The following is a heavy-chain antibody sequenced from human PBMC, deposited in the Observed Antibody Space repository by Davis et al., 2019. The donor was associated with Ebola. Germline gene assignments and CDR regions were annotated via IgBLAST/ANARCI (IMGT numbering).Heavy chain of an antibody. CDR1: GYSFTSYW. CDR3: ARPYYDSSGYDDAFDI. J-gene: IGHJ3*02. CDR2: IYPGDSDT. D-gene: IGHD3-22*01. V-gene: IGHV5-51*01. Sequence: GESLKISCKGSGYSFTSYWIGSVRQMPGKGLEWMGIIYPGDSDTRYSPSFQGQVTISADKSISTAYLQWSSLKASDTAMYYCARPYYDSSGYDDAFDIWGQGTMVTVSS.